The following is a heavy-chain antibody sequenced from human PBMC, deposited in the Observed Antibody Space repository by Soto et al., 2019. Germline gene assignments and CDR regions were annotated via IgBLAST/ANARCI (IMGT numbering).Heavy chain of an antibody. CDR2: IYYSGST. CDR3: ARGIVATPDDAFDI. V-gene: IGHV4-59*01. Sequence: QVQLQESGPGLVKPSETLFLTCTVSGGSISSYYWSWIRQPPGKGLEWIGYIYYSGSTNYNTYLKSRVTIAVDTSKNQFSLKLSSVTAADTAVYYCARGIVATPDDAFDIWGQGTMVTVSS. CDR1: GGSISSYY. J-gene: IGHJ3*02. D-gene: IGHD5-12*01.